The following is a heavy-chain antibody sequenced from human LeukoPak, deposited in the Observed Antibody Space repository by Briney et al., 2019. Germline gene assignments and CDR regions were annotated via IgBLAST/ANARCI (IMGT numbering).Heavy chain of an antibody. CDR3: AKDVGLPSSSCLDY. CDR2: ISGSGDST. V-gene: IGHV3-23*01. CDR1: GFTFSSYG. Sequence: PGGSLRLSCAASGFTFSSYGVHWVRQAPGKGLEWVSAISGSGDSTWYADSVKGRFTISRDNSKNTLYLQMNSLRAEDTAVYYCAKDVGLPSSSCLDYWGQGTLVTVSS. D-gene: IGHD6-6*01. J-gene: IGHJ4*02.